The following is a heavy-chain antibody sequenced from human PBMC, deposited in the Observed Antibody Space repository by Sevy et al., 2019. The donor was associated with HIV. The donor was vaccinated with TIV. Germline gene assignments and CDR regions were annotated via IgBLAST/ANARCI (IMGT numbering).Heavy chain of an antibody. CDR1: GFSFSHYW. CDR3: ARGNSGSFDY. J-gene: IGHJ4*02. Sequence: GSLRLSCAASGFSFSHYWMHWVRQAPGKGLEWVANIKQDESEKYYVASVKGRFTISRYNAKNSVYLQMNSLIPEDTAIYYCARGNSGSFDYWGQGTLVTVSS. D-gene: IGHD3-22*01. CDR2: IKQDESEK. V-gene: IGHV3-7*04.